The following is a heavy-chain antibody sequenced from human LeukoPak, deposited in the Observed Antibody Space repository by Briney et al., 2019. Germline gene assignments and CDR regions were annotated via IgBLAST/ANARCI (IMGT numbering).Heavy chain of an antibody. J-gene: IGHJ5*02. CDR1: GYTFTSYG. D-gene: IGHD3-10*02. Sequence: ASVKVSCKASGYTFTSYGISWVRQAPGQGLEWMGWISAYNGNTNYAQKLQGRVTMTTDTSTSTAYMELRSLRSDDTAVYYCARVFGESYTVNWFDPWGQGTLVTVSS. CDR3: ARVFGESYTVNWFDP. CDR2: ISAYNGNT. V-gene: IGHV1-18*01.